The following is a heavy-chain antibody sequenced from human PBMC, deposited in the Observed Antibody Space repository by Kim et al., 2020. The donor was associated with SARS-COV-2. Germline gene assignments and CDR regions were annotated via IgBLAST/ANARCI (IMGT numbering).Heavy chain of an antibody. CDR1: GFTFNNTW. V-gene: IGHV3-15*05. Sequence: GGSLRLSCAASGFTFNNTWMSWVRQAPGKGLEWVGRIRGKADGGTTDYAAPVKGRFIISRDDSKDTLYLQMNSLKSEDTAIYFCTSRGTVVVSGRSEDFDLWGRGTPVTVSS. J-gene: IGHJ2*01. CDR2: IRGKADGGTT. CDR3: TSRGTVVVSGRSEDFDL. D-gene: IGHD2-21*01.